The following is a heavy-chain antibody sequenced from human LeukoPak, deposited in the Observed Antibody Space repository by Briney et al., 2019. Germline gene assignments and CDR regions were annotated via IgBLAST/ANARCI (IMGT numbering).Heavy chain of an antibody. Sequence: SETLSLTCTVSGGSIGSYYWSWIRQPAGKGLEWIGRIYTSGSTNYNPSLKSRVTMSVDTSKNQFSLKLTSVTAADTAVYYCARVDSSGYYGFDPWGQGTLVTVSS. V-gene: IGHV4-4*07. J-gene: IGHJ5*02. CDR3: ARVDSSGYYGFDP. CDR1: GGSIGSYY. D-gene: IGHD3-22*01. CDR2: IYTSGST.